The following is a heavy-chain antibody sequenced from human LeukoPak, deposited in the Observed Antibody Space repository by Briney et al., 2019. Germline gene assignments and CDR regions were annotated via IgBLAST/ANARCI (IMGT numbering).Heavy chain of an antibody. CDR1: GFTFSSYS. D-gene: IGHD3-16*01. CDR3: ARDFGPRLYAFDV. Sequence: GGSLRLSCAASGFTFSSYSMNWVRQAPGKGLEWLSYIRACSRNVIDYADSVKRRFTISRDDAKHSLYLQMNSLRAEDTAVYFCARDFGPRLYAFDVWGQGTMITVSS. CDR2: IRACSRNVI. V-gene: IGHV3-48*04. J-gene: IGHJ3*01.